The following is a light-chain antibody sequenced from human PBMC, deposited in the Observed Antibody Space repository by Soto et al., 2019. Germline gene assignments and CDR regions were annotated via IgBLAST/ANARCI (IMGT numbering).Light chain of an antibody. Sequence: IEVRQTAAKVTVFAGERATISCGASQSVSSNLAWYQQNPGRAPRLLVYGASTRATGIPDRFSGSGSGTEFTHAISSLQSEDFAVYYSQQSNSWPPTCGQGTKVDIK. CDR2: GAS. CDR1: QSVSSN. V-gene: IGKV3-15*01. CDR3: QQSNSWPPT. J-gene: IGKJ1*01.